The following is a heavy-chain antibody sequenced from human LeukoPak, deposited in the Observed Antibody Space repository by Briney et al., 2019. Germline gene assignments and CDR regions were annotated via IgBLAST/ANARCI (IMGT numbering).Heavy chain of an antibody. J-gene: IGHJ4*02. Sequence: SGGSLRLSCAASGFTFRNHGMHWVRQAPGKGLEWVANINRDGTTKNYVDSVQGRFTISRDNAQSSLYLQMSSLRAEDTAVYFCARDATYSEGATYYDRLDYWGQGAQVTVSS. V-gene: IGHV3-7*04. CDR2: INRDGTTK. CDR3: ARDATYSEGATYYDRLDY. CDR1: GFTFRNHG. D-gene: IGHD3-22*01.